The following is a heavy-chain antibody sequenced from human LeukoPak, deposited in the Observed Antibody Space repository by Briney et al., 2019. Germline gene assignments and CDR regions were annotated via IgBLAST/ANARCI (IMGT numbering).Heavy chain of an antibody. J-gene: IGHJ4*02. V-gene: IGHV1-24*01. CDR2: FDPEDGET. Sequence: GASVKVSCKVSGYTRTELSMHWVRQAPGKGLEWMGGFDPEDGETIYAQKFQGRVTMTEDTSTDTAYMELSSLRSEDTAVYYCATEVRKGARGWNDYWGQGTLVTVSS. D-gene: IGHD1-26*01. CDR3: ATEVRKGARGWNDY. CDR1: GYTRTELS.